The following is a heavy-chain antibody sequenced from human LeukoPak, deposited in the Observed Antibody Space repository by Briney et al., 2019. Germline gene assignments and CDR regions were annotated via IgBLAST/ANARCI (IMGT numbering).Heavy chain of an antibody. CDR1: GFTVSSNY. D-gene: IGHD3-10*01. CDR3: ARLLFYYGSGTGNFYYYSYYMDV. V-gene: IGHV3-53*01. Sequence: GGSLRLSCAASGFTVSSNYMSWVRQAPGKGLEWVSVIYSGGSTYYADSVKGRFTISRDNSKNTLYLQMNSLRAEDTAVYYCARLLFYYGSGTGNFYYYSYYMDVWGKGHTITI. J-gene: IGHJ6*03. CDR2: IYSGGST.